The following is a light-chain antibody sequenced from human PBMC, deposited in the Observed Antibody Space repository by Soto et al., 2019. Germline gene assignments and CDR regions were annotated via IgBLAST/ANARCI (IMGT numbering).Light chain of an antibody. J-gene: IGKJ4*01. CDR1: QSISSY. V-gene: IGKV3-11*01. CDR3: QQRANWPPLT. Sequence: EVVLTQSPATLSLSPGERATLSCRASQSISSYLAWYQQKPGQAPRLLIYDASIRAPGIPARFSGSGSGTDFTLTITSLEPEGFAVYFCQQRANWPPLTFGGGTKVEIK. CDR2: DAS.